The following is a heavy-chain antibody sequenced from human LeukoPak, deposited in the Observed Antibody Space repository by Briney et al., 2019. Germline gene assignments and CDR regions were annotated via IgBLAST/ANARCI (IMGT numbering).Heavy chain of an antibody. Sequence: GGSLRLSCAGSGLTFRNYWMNWVRQAPGKGLEWVANIKEDGSEKYYVDSVKGRFTVSRDNAKNSLYLQINSLRADDTAVCYCARGGPTVGTDYWGQGTLVTVSS. CDR2: IKEDGSEK. D-gene: IGHD1-26*01. CDR1: GLTFRNYW. CDR3: ARGGPTVGTDY. J-gene: IGHJ4*02. V-gene: IGHV3-7*01.